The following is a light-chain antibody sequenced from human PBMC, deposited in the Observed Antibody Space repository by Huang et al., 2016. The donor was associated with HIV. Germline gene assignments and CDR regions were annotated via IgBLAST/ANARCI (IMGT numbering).Light chain of an antibody. CDR2: DTS. Sequence: IVLTQSPDTLSWYPGERVTLSCRASQSVGNYIAWYQQHPGQSPKLLIYDTSNRATGTPVRFRGSGSGTDFTLTISSLESEDFAVYYCQQRSSGVTFGGGTKVQVK. CDR1: QSVGNY. J-gene: IGKJ4*01. V-gene: IGKV3-11*01. CDR3: QQRSSGVT.